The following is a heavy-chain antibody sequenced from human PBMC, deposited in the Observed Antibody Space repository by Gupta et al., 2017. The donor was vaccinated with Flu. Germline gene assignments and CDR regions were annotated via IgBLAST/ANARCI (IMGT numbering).Heavy chain of an antibody. J-gene: IGHJ4*02. CDR1: GFTXXSYA. V-gene: IGHV3-23*01. D-gene: IGHD6-25*01. Sequence: EVQLLESGGGLVQPGGSLRLSCAAXGFTXXSYAMSWVRQAPGKGLEWFSAISGSGGSTYYADSVKGRFTISRDNSKNTLYLQMNSLRAEDTAVYYCAKAQYSSVSKYYFDYWGQGTLVTVSS. CDR3: AKAQYSSVSKYYFDY. CDR2: ISGSGGST.